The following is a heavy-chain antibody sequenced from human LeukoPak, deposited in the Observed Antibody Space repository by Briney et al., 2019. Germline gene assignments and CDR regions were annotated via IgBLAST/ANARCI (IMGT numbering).Heavy chain of an antibody. CDR3: ARAGTDYGDYNHFDY. Sequence: GGSLRLSCAASGFTFCRYSMNWVRQAPGKGLEWVSYISSSSRSIYYADSVKGRFTISRDNAKNSLYLQMNRLRAEDTAVYYCARAGTDYGDYNHFDYWGQGTLVTVSS. V-gene: IGHV3-48*01. D-gene: IGHD4-17*01. CDR2: ISSSSRSI. J-gene: IGHJ4*02. CDR1: GFTFCRYS.